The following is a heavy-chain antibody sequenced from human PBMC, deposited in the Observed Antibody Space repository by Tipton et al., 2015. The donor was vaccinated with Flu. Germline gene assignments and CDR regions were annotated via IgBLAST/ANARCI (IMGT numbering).Heavy chain of an antibody. CDR3: ATTTYYYGSGSHDY. V-gene: IGHV4-4*07. CDR2: IYIGGRT. Sequence: TLSLTCSVSGGSINSYYWSWIRQPAGKGLEWIGRIYIGGRTNYNPSLKSRVTMSVDLFKNQFSLKLTSVTAADTAVYYCATTTYYYGSGSHDYWGQGTLVTVSS. CDR1: GGSINSYY. D-gene: IGHD3-10*01. J-gene: IGHJ4*02.